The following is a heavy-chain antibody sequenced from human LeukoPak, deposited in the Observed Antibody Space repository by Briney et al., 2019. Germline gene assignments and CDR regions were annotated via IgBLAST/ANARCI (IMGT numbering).Heavy chain of an antibody. J-gene: IGHJ4*02. CDR2: IIPIFGTA. V-gene: IGHV1-69*13. CDR1: GGTFSSYA. CDR3: ARGSYYDSSGYYKYYFDY. Sequence: SVKVSCKASGGTFSSYAISWVRQAPGQGLEWMGGIIPIFGTANYAQRFQGRVTITADESTSTAYMELSSLRSEDTAVYYCARGSYYDSSGYYKYYFDYWGQGTLVTVSS. D-gene: IGHD3-22*01.